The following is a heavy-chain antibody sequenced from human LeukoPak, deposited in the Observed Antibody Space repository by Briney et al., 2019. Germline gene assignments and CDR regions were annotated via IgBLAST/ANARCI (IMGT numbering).Heavy chain of an antibody. D-gene: IGHD3-10*01. V-gene: IGHV4-59*01. CDR2: IYYSGST. J-gene: IGHJ4*02. CDR3: ARVFYGSGSYPFDY. CDR1: GGSISGYY. Sequence: SETLSLTCTVSGGSISGYYWSWIRQPPGKGLEWIGYIYYSGSTNYNPSLKSRVTISVDTSKNQFSLKLSSVTAADTAVYYCARVFYGSGSYPFDYWGQGTLVTVSS.